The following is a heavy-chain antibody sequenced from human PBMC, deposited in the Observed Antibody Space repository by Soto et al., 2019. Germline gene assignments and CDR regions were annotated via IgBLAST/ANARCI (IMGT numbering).Heavy chain of an antibody. D-gene: IGHD5-12*01. J-gene: IGHJ6*03. V-gene: IGHV3-33*01. Sequence: GGSLRLSCAASGFTFSSYGMHWVRQAPGKGLEWVAVIWYDGSNKYYADSVKGRFTISRDNSKNTLYLQMNSLRAEDTAMYYCARTRGYSGYDPYYYYYMDVWGKGTTVTVSS. CDR2: IWYDGSNK. CDR1: GFTFSSYG. CDR3: ARTRGYSGYDPYYYYYMDV.